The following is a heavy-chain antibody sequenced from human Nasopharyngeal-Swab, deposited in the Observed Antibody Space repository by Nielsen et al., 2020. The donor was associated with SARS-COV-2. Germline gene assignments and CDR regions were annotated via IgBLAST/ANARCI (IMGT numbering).Heavy chain of an antibody. J-gene: IGHJ4*01. CDR3: AKYFGSGAYEAFCDC. CDR2: IGAGGNT. Sequence: GGSLRLSCTGSGYTFSNYAISWVRQAPGQGLEWVSVIGAGGNTIYADSVKGRFTISRDHSKNMVYLQMDSLRAEDTAVYYCAKYFGSGAYEAFCDCWGHGALVTVSS. D-gene: IGHD3-3*01. CDR1: GYTFSNYA. V-gene: IGHV3-23*01.